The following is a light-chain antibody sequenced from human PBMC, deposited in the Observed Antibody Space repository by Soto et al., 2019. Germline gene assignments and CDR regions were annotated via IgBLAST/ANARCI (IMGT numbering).Light chain of an antibody. V-gene: IGKV3-11*01. CDR2: DAS. CDR3: HQRSRWPIT. CDR1: QSVSSY. Sequence: EIVLTHSPATLSLSPGERAPLSCRTSQSVSSYFAWYQQKPGRAPRLLIYDASNRATGIPARFIGSGSGTDFTLPISCLPPADFEVYYCHQRSRWPITCWKGTRLDI. J-gene: IGKJ5*01.